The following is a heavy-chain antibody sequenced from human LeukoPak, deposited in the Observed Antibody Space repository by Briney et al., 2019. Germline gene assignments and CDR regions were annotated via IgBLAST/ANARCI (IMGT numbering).Heavy chain of an antibody. D-gene: IGHD3-22*01. CDR1: GFTFRSYA. Sequence: GGSLRLSCAASGFTFRSYAMSWVRQAPGKGLEGVSAISGSGGSTYYADAVKGRFTTSRDNPRNTLYMQMNSLRAEDTAVYYCAIVHPYYDGSGYWVQWGQGTLVTVSS. J-gene: IGHJ4*02. CDR2: ISGSGGST. CDR3: AIVHPYYDGSGYWVQ. V-gene: IGHV3-23*01.